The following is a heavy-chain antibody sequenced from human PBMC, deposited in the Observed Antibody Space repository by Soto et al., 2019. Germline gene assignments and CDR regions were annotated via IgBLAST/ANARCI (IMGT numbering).Heavy chain of an antibody. Sequence: QVQLVQSGAEVQKPGSSVKVSCKTSGGTFSSYSINWVRQAPGQGLEWMGGIIPVFGTPHYAQRFQGRVTMTADESTSSVYMELGSLKSDDTAVYYCARDEEGTSVGYFVDYWGQGTLVTVSS. J-gene: IGHJ4*02. V-gene: IGHV1-69*01. CDR1: GGTFSSYS. D-gene: IGHD5-12*01. CDR3: ARDEEGTSVGYFVDY. CDR2: IIPVFGTP.